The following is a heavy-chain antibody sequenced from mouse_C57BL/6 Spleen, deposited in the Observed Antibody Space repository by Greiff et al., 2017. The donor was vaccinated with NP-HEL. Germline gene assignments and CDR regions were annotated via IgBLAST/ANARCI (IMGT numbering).Heavy chain of an antibody. CDR3: ARYDYGNFDV. Sequence: QVQLQQPGAELVKPGASVKMSCKASGYTFTSYWITWVKQRPGQGLEWIGDFYPGSGSTNYNEKFKSKATLTVDTSPSTAYMQLSSLTSEDSAVYYCARYDYGNFDVWGTGTTVTVSS. CDR2: FYPGSGST. V-gene: IGHV1-55*01. CDR1: GYTFTSYW. D-gene: IGHD2-3*01. J-gene: IGHJ1*03.